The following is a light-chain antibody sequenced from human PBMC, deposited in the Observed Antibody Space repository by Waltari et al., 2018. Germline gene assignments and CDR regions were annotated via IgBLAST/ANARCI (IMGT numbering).Light chain of an antibody. CDR3: SSYSDSSTPVL. Sequence: QSALTQPASVSGSPGQSIAISCTGSSVDIGGYDFVPWYQQHPGEAPKLIIYDVFNRPSGISGRFSGSKSGNTASLTISGLQTDDEANYYCSSYSDSSTPVLFGGGTTVTVL. J-gene: IGLJ2*01. CDR2: DVF. V-gene: IGLV2-14*03. CDR1: SVDIGGYDF.